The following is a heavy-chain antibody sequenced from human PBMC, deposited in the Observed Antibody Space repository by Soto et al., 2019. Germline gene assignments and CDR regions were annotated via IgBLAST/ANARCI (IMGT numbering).Heavy chain of an antibody. J-gene: IGHJ4*02. CDR1: GFTFSNAW. CDR3: TTDLTYYYDSSGYYYVRSEPRSQNY. Sequence: EVQLVESGGGLVKPGGSLRLSCAASGFTFSNAWMNWVRQAPGKGLEWVGRIKSKTDGGTSDYAAPVKGRFTISRDDSKNTLYLQMNSLKTEDTAVYYCTTDLTYYYDSSGYYYVRSEPRSQNYWGQGTLVTVSS. D-gene: IGHD3-22*01. V-gene: IGHV3-15*07. CDR2: IKSKTDGGTS.